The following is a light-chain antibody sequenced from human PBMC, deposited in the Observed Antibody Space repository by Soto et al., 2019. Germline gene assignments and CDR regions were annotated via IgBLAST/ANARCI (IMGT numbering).Light chain of an antibody. CDR1: SSDVGGYNY. V-gene: IGLV2-14*01. Sequence: QSVLNQPASVSGSPGQSITISCTGTSSDVGGYNYVSWYQQHPGKAPKLMIYDVRNRPSGVSNRFPGSKSVNTASLTISGLQAEDEADYYCSSYTTISTYVFGTGTKVTVL. CDR2: DVR. CDR3: SSYTTISTYV. J-gene: IGLJ1*01.